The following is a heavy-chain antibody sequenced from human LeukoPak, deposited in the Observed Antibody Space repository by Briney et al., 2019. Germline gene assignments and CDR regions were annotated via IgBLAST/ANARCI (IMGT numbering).Heavy chain of an antibody. CDR3: ASGDILTGYRYYYGMDV. Sequence: GASVKVSCKASGGTFSSYAISWVRQAPGQGLEWMGGIIPILGTANYAQKFQGRVTITADESTSSAYMELSSLRSEDTAVYYCASGDILTGYRYYYGMDVWGQGTTVTVSS. D-gene: IGHD3-9*01. V-gene: IGHV1-69*13. J-gene: IGHJ6*02. CDR2: IIPILGTA. CDR1: GGTFSSYA.